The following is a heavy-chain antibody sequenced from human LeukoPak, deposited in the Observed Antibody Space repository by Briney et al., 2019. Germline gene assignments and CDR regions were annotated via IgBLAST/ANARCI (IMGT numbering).Heavy chain of an antibody. Sequence: SETLSLTCTVSGDSISSGDYYWTWIRQHPGKGLEWIGCIYYSGSTYYNLSLKSRVIISADTSKNHFSLRLSSVTAADTAVYYCARVREATIAPFFDYWGQGILVTVSS. CDR3: ARVREATIAPFFDY. D-gene: IGHD6-13*01. V-gene: IGHV4-31*03. J-gene: IGHJ4*02. CDR2: IYYSGST. CDR1: GDSISSGDYY.